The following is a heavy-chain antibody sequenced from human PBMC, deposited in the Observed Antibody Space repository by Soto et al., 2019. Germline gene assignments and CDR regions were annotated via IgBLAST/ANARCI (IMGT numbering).Heavy chain of an antibody. V-gene: IGHV2-5*01. Sequence: SGSTLVKPTQTLTLTCTFSGFSLSTSGVGVGWIRQPPGKALEWLALIYWNDDKRYSPSLKSRLTITKDTSKNQVVLTMTNMDPVDTATYYCAHRRGNSRKLLSPEFDYWGQGTLVTVSS. CDR2: IYWNDDK. CDR3: AHRRGNSRKLLSPEFDY. CDR1: GFSLSTSGVG. J-gene: IGHJ4*02. D-gene: IGHD3-10*01.